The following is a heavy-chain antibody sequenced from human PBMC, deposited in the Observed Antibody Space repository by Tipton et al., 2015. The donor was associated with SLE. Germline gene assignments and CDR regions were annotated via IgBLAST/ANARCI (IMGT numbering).Heavy chain of an antibody. V-gene: IGHV4-59*01. CDR1: GGSISSYY. Sequence: TLSLTCTVSGGSISSYYWSWIRQPPGKGLEWIGYIHHSGTTNYNPSLQSRVTISRDPSKNQFSLKLSSATAADTAVYYCASGTLEWSHEPDYWGQGTLVTVSS. CDR2: IHHSGTT. CDR3: ASGTLEWSHEPDY. D-gene: IGHD3-3*01. J-gene: IGHJ4*02.